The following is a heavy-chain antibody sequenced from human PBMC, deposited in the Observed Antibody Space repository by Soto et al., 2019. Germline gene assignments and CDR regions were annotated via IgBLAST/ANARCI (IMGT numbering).Heavy chain of an antibody. V-gene: IGHV4-34*01. CDR2: VHPSGST. D-gene: IGHD5-18*01. CDR1: GASLSDNY. J-gene: IGHJ6*02. Sequence: SETLSLTCAVYGASLSDNYCNWLRQPPDKGLEWIGEVHPSGSTDYNPPLKSRLTLSLDTSKNQLSLKVASVTAADTAVYFCARGKPSGYRFGPRNFFYYGLDVWGPGTTVTVSS. CDR3: ARGKPSGYRFGPRNFFYYGLDV.